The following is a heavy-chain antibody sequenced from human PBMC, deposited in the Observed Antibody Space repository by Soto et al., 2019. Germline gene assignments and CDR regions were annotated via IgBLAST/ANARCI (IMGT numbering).Heavy chain of an antibody. CDR2: INHSGST. J-gene: IGHJ5*02. CDR3: AGRITMVRGVPNWFDP. Sequence: KPSETLSLTCAVYGGSFSGYYWSWIRQPPGKGLEWIGEINHSGSTNYNPSLKSRVTISVDTSKNQFSLKLSSVTAADTAVYYCAGRITMVRGVPNWFDPWGQGTLVTVSS. D-gene: IGHD3-10*01. CDR1: GGSFSGYY. V-gene: IGHV4-34*01.